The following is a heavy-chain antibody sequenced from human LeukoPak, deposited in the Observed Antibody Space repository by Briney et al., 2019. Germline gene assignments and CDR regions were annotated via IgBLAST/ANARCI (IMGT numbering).Heavy chain of an antibody. CDR1: GGSISSSDYY. V-gene: IGHV4-39*01. CDR2: IYYSGTT. J-gene: IGHJ2*01. CDR3: AGGSYSHWYFDL. Sequence: SETLSLTCTVSGGSISSSDYYWGWIRQPPGKGLEWIASIYYSGTTHYNPSHQSRVTMSVDTSKNQFSLKLSSVTAADTAVYYCAGGSYSHWYFDLWGRGTLVTVSS. D-gene: IGHD1-26*01.